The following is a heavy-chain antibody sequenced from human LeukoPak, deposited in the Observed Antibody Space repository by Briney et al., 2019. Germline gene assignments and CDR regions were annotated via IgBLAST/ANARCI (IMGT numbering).Heavy chain of an antibody. CDR1: GYTFTSYH. CDR3: ARGVYYGSGSYVFEY. D-gene: IGHD3-10*01. V-gene: IGHV1-2*02. CDR2: INPKSGDT. Sequence: AASVKVSCKTSGYTFTSYHIQWVRQAPGQGLQWMGRINPKSGDTKFAQGFQGRVTLTRDTSIDTAYLEVTGLTSDDTAVYYCARGVYYGSGSYVFEYWGQGTQIIVSS. J-gene: IGHJ4*02.